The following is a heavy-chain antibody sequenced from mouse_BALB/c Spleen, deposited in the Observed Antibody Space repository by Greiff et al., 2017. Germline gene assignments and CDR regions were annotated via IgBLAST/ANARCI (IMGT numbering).Heavy chain of an antibody. V-gene: IGHV2-6-7*01. CDR1: GFSLTGYG. J-gene: IGHJ4*01. D-gene: IGHD2-4*01. CDR3: ARDGGGYDYLYAMDY. Sequence: VHLVESGPGLVAPSQSLSITCTVSGFSLTGYGVNWVRQPPGKGLEWLGMIWGDGSTDYNSALKSRLSISKDNSKSQVFLKMNSLQTDDTARYYCARDGGGYDYLYAMDYWGQGTSVTVSS. CDR2: IWGDGST.